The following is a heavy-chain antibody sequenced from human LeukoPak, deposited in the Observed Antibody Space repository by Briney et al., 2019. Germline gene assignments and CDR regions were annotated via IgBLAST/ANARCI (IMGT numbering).Heavy chain of an antibody. CDR2: IFYSGST. Sequence: PSETLSLTCTVSGCSINSYYWSWIRQPPGKGLEWIGYIFYSGSTNYNPSLKSRVTISVDTSKNQFSLRPSSVTAADTAVYYCARRITSSGYYRDDAWGQGTLVTVSS. D-gene: IGHD3-22*01. V-gene: IGHV4-59*08. CDR1: GCSINSYY. J-gene: IGHJ5*02. CDR3: ARRITSSGYYRDDA.